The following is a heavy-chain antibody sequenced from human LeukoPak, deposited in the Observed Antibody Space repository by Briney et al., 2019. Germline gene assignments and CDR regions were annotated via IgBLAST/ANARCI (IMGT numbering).Heavy chain of an antibody. CDR2: INPSGGST. V-gene: IGHV1-46*01. J-gene: IGHJ6*02. D-gene: IGHD6-13*01. Sequence: ASVKVSCKASGYTFTSYYMHWVRQAPGQGLEWMGIINPSGGSTSYAQKFQGRVTMTRDTSTSTVYMELSSLRSEDTAVYYCASGQQLAIYYYYGMDVWGQGTTVTVSS. CDR1: GYTFTSYY. CDR3: ASGQQLAIYYYYGMDV.